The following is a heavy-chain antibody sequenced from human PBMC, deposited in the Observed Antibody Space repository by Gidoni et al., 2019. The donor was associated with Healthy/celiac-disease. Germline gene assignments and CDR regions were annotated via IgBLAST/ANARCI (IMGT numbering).Heavy chain of an antibody. V-gene: IGHV3-48*03. CDR2: ISSRGSTI. CDR3: ARGLRGPRFY. J-gene: IGHJ4*02. D-gene: IGHD3-16*01. CDR1: GFTFSSYE. Sequence: EVQLVESVGGLVQPGGSLRLYCAASGFTFSSYEMNWVRQARGKGLEWVSYISSRGSTIYYADSVKGRFTISRDNAKNSLYLQMNSLRAEDTAVDYCARGLRGPRFYWGQGTLVTVSS.